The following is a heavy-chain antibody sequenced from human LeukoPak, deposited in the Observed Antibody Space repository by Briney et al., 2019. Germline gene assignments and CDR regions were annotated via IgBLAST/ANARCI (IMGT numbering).Heavy chain of an antibody. D-gene: IGHD1-14*01. CDR3: ARGVEPLAANTLAY. J-gene: IGHJ4*02. CDR2: IYSGGNT. V-gene: IGHV3-53*01. CDR1: GFTVSSNY. Sequence: GGSLRLSCAASGFTVSSNYMSWVRQAPGKGLEWVSVIYSGGNTYYSDSVKGRFTISRDNSKNTLYLEMNSPSPDDTAVYYCARGVEPLAANTLAYWGQGTLVTVSS.